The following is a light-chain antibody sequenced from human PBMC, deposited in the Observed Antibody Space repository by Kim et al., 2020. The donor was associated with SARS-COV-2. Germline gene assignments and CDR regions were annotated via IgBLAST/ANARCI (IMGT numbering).Light chain of an antibody. CDR2: DAS. J-gene: IGKJ2*01. CDR1: QDIKNY. Sequence: DVQMTQSPSSLSASLGDRVTITCQASQDIKNYLNWYQKKPGKAPKLLIYDASHLETGVPSRFSGSGSGTHFTFTINSLQPEDIATYYCQQYDNRPPYTFGQGTKVDIK. CDR3: QQYDNRPPYT. V-gene: IGKV1-33*01.